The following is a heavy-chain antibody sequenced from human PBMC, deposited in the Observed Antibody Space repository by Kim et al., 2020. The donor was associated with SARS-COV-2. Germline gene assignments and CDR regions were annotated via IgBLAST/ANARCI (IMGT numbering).Heavy chain of an antibody. D-gene: IGHD6-13*01. J-gene: IGHJ6*02. V-gene: IGHV3-7*04. CDR3: ARGKQQLEVYYYYGMDV. Sequence: SVKGRFTISRDNAENSLYVQMNSLRVEDTAVYYCARGKQQLEVYYYYGMDVWGQGTTVTVSS.